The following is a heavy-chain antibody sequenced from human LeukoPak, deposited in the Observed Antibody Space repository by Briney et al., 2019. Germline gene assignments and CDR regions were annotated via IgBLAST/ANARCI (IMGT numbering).Heavy chain of an antibody. J-gene: IGHJ3*02. V-gene: IGHV4-39*01. Sequence: PSETLSLTCTVSGGSISSSSYYWGWIRQPPGKGLEWIGSIYYSGSTYYNPSLKSRVTISVDTSKNQFSLKLSSVTAADTAVYYCARHLASDDAFDIWGQGTMVTVSS. CDR3: ARHLASDDAFDI. CDR1: GGSISSSSYY. CDR2: IYYSGST.